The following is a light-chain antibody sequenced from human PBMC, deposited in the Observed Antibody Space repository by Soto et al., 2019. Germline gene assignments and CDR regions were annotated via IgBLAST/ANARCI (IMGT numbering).Light chain of an antibody. CDR3: QQYHIYSRT. CDR2: NAS. V-gene: IGKV1-5*01. Sequence: DIPMTQSPSTLSASVGDRVTITCRASQNINRWLAWYQQKPGKAPKTLIYNASSLESGVPSRFSGRGSGTEFTLTISSLQPDDFATYYCQQYHIYSRTFGQGTKVEI. CDR1: QNINRW. J-gene: IGKJ1*01.